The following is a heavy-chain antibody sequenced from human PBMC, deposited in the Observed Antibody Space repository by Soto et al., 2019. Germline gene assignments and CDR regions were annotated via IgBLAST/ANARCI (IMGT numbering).Heavy chain of an antibody. CDR2: IDYTGGT. J-gene: IGHJ4*02. D-gene: IGHD4-17*01. CDR3: ARVGYGDYGRGYYFDF. V-gene: IGHV4-30-4*01. CDR1: GASIRDGDYY. Sequence: SETLSLTCSVSGASIRDGDYYWSWLRQPPGKGPEWIGIIDYTGGTHYNPTLTGPVSMSVDTSANQFSLKVNFVTAADSAVYYCARVGYGDYGRGYYFDFWGPGVLVTVSS.